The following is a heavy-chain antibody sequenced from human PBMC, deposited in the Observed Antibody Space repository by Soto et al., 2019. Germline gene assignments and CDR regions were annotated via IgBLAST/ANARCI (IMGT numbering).Heavy chain of an antibody. CDR2: IIPIFGTA. Sequence: QVQLVQSGAEVKKPGSSVKVSCKASGGTFSSCAISWVRQAPGQGLEWMGGIIPIFGTANYAQKFQGRVTITADESTSTAYMELSSLRSEDTAVYYCARDEIAAAGTLIGWFDPWGQGTLVTVSS. V-gene: IGHV1-69*01. J-gene: IGHJ5*02. D-gene: IGHD6-13*01. CDR1: GGTFSSCA. CDR3: ARDEIAAAGTLIGWFDP.